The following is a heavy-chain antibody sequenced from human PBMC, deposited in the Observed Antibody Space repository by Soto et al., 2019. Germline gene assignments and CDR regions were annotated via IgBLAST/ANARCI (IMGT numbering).Heavy chain of an antibody. J-gene: IGHJ6*03. CDR2: INHSGST. V-gene: IGHV4-34*01. CDR3: ARVGRYCSGGSCYSRYYYMDV. Sequence: SETLSLTCAVYGGSFSGYYWSWIRQPPGKGLEWIGEINHSGSTNYNPSLKSRVIISVDTSKNQLSLKLSSVTAADTAVYYCARVGRYCSGGSCYSRYYYMDVWGKGTTVTVSS. D-gene: IGHD2-15*01. CDR1: GGSFSGYY.